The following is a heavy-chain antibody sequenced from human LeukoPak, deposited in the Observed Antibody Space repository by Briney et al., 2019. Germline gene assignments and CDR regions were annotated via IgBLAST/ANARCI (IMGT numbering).Heavy chain of an antibody. CDR1: GFTFTSYD. V-gene: IGHV1-8*01. Sequence: GASVKVSCKASGFTFTSYDINWVRQATGQGLEWMGWMNPNSGNTGYAQKFQDRVTMTRNTSISTAYMELSLPRSEDTAVYYCARGRRDSRQFDYWGQGALVTVSS. CDR2: MNPNSGNT. D-gene: IGHD3-10*01. CDR3: ARGRRDSRQFDY. J-gene: IGHJ4*02.